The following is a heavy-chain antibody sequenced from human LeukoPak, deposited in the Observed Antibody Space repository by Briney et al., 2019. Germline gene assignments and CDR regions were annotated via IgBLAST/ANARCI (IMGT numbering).Heavy chain of an antibody. V-gene: IGHV4-39*01. CDR3: ARSGYYDILSGYLYFFDY. CDR1: GGSISDTTYF. Sequence: SETLSLTCSVSGGSISDTTYFWGWIRQPPGKGLEWIGSIYSSGSTYYNLSLKSRVTVSIDTSRNQFSLKLTSVAAAETAVYYCARSGYYDILSGYLYFFDYWGQGTLVTVSS. J-gene: IGHJ4*02. CDR2: IYSSGST. D-gene: IGHD3-9*01.